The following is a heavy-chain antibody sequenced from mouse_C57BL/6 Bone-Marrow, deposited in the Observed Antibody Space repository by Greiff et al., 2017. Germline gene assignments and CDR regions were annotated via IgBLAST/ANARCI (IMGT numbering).Heavy chain of an antibody. J-gene: IGHJ4*01. D-gene: IGHD1-1*02. CDR2: IYPRDGST. CDR3: ARRNYPSTEDYYAMDY. Sequence: SDAELVKPGASVKISCKVSGYTFTDHTIHWMKQRPEQGLEWIGYIYPRDGSTKYNEKFKGKATLTADKSSSTAYMQLNSLTSEDSAVYFCARRNYPSTEDYYAMDYWGQGTSVTVSS. V-gene: IGHV1-78*01. CDR1: GYTFTDHT.